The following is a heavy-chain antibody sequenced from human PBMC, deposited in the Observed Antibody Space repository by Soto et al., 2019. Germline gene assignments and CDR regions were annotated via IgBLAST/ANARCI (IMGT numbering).Heavy chain of an antibody. J-gene: IGHJ4*02. CDR3: ASAKYYYDSSGYYWYDY. Sequence: GSLRLSGAASGFTVSSNYMSWVRQAPGKGLEWVSVIYSGGSTYYADSVKGRFTISRDNSKNTLYLQMKSLRAEDTAVYYCASAKYYYDSSGYYWYDYWGQGTLVTVSS. CDR2: IYSGGST. CDR1: GFTVSSNY. D-gene: IGHD3-22*01. V-gene: IGHV3-53*01.